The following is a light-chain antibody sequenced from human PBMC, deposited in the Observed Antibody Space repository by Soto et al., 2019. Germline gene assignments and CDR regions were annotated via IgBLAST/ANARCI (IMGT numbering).Light chain of an antibody. CDR3: QQYDTYPWT. V-gene: IGKV1-5*03. J-gene: IGKJ1*01. CDR1: QNIHSW. CDR2: KAS. Sequence: DIQMAQSPSTLSASVGDTVTVTCRASQNIHSWLAWYQQKPGKAPKLLIYKASTLESGVPSRFSGSASGTYFTLPISSLQPDDRATYYCQQYDTYPWTFGQGTKVEIK.